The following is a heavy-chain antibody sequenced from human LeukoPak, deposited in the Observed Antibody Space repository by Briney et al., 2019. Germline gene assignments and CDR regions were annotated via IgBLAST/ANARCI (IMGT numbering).Heavy chain of an antibody. D-gene: IGHD6-13*01. CDR3: ARSAAGRDGMDV. Sequence: SETLSLTCTVSGGSISSYYWSWIRQPPGKGLEWIGYFSYSGSTNYNPSLRSRVTISVDTSKNQFSLKVSSVTAADTAIYYCARSAAGRDGMDVWGQGTTVTVSS. V-gene: IGHV4-59*01. J-gene: IGHJ6*02. CDR2: FSYSGST. CDR1: GGSISSYY.